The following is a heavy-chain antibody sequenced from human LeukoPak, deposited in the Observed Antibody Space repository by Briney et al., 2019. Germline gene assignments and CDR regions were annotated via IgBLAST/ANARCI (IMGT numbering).Heavy chain of an antibody. CDR3: AREDYYDSSAYPSLGFDY. D-gene: IGHD3-22*01. CDR2: ISRDSSTI. J-gene: IGHJ4*02. CDR1: GFTFSSYS. V-gene: IGHV3-48*01. Sequence: GGSLRLSCAASGFTFSSYSMNWVRQAPGKGLEWVSYISRDSSTIYEADSVKGRFTISRDNARSSLFLQMNSLRAEDTAIYYCAREDYYDSSAYPSLGFDYWGQGTLVTVSS.